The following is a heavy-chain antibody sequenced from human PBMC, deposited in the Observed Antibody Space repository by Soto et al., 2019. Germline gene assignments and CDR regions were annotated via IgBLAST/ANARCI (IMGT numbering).Heavy chain of an antibody. V-gene: IGHV3-33*01. CDR2: IWYDGSNK. CDR1: GFTFSSYG. J-gene: IGHJ4*02. D-gene: IGHD6-19*01. CDR3: ARDLGIAVAAPLFDY. Sequence: QVQLVESGGGVVQPGRSLRLSCAASGFTFSSYGMHWVRQAPGKGLEWVAVIWYDGSNKYYADSVKGRFTISRDNSKNTLYLQMNSLRAEHTAVYYCARDLGIAVAAPLFDYWGQGTLVTVSS.